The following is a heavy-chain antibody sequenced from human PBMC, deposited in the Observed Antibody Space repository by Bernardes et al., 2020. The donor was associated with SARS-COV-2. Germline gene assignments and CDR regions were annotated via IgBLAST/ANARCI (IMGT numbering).Heavy chain of an antibody. CDR1: GFTFSSYW. CDR2: ISSSSSTI. CDR3: ASGYSLSS. Sequence: GGSLRLSSAASGFTFSSYWMSWVRQAPGKGLEWVSYISSSSSTIYYADSVKGRFTISRDNAKNSLYLQMNSLRDEDTAVYYCASGYSLSSWGQGTLVTVSS. J-gene: IGHJ4*02. D-gene: IGHD5-18*01. V-gene: IGHV3-48*02.